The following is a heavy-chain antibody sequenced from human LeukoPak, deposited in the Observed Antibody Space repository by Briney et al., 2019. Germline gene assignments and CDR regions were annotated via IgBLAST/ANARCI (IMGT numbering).Heavy chain of an antibody. CDR1: GFTFSTFA. CDR3: AKGSYGSGSYPDY. CDR2: IFPSGGEI. V-gene: IGHV3-23*01. D-gene: IGHD3-10*01. Sequence: GGSLRLSCAASGFTFSTFAMIWVRQPPGKGLEWVSSIFPSGGEIHYADSVRGRFTISRDNAKNSLYLQMNSLRAEDMALYYCAKGSYGSGSYPDYWGQGTLVTVSS. J-gene: IGHJ4*02.